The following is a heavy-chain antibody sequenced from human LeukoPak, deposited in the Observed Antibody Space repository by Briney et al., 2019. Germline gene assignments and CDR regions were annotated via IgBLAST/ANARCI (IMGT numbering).Heavy chain of an antibody. Sequence: GGSLRLSCTASGFNFGNYGTSWVRQAPGKRPEWVSSLTDSGGTTYYVDSVKGRFTISRDNSKNTLYLHMNSLRAEDTAMYYCAKKRDAFDIWGQGTVVAVSS. CDR2: LTDSGGTT. D-gene: IGHD5-24*01. CDR3: AKKRDAFDI. V-gene: IGHV3-23*01. J-gene: IGHJ3*02. CDR1: GFNFGNYG.